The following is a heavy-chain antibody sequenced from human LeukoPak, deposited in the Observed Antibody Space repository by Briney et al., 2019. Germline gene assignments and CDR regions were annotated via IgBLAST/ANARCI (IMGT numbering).Heavy chain of an antibody. D-gene: IGHD5-12*01. CDR2: IIPIFGTA. J-gene: IGHJ4*02. V-gene: IGHV1-69*01. Sequence: SVKVSCKGSGGTFSSYAISWVRQAPGQGLEWMGGIIPIFGTANYAQKFQGRVTITADESTSTAYMELSSLRSEDTAVYYCARDLNSGYENYFDYWGQGTLVTVSS. CDR3: ARDLNSGYENYFDY. CDR1: GGTFSSYA.